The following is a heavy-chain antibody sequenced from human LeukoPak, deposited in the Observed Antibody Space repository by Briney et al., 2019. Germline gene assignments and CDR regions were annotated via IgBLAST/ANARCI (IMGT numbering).Heavy chain of an antibody. CDR3: ARDEDNSGRYYYYMDV. CDR2: IYHSGST. J-gene: IGHJ6*03. CDR1: GGSVSSGTYY. V-gene: IGHV4-61*01. Sequence: SETLSLTCTVSGGSVSSGTYYWNWIRQPPGKGLEWIGYIYHSGSTNYNPSLKSRATISVDTSKNQFSLKLSYVTAADTAVNYCARDEDNSGRYYYYMDVWGKGTTVTVSS. D-gene: IGHD3-22*01.